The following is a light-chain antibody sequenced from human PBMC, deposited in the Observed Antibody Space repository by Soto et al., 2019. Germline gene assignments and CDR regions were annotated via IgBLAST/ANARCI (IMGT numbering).Light chain of an antibody. J-gene: IGLJ2*01. CDR2: EDN. Sequence: NFMLTQPHSVSESPGQTVTISCIGTGGGIATNYLQWYQHRPGSAPITVFYEDNQRPSGVPDRFSGSIDSSSNSASLTISGLNTEDEADYYCQSYDANYVVFGGGTKLTVL. CDR3: QSYDANYVV. V-gene: IGLV6-57*02. CDR1: GGGIATNY.